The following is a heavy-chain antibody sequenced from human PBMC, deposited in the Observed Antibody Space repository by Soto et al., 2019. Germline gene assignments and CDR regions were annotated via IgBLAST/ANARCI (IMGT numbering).Heavy chain of an antibody. CDR3: ARETAHRGASVRPLLPENFDS. V-gene: IGHV1-69*06. D-gene: IGHD2-21*02. CDR1: GSIFITYG. Sequence: QVQLVQSGAEMKMPGSSVKVSCKTSGSIFITYGISWVRQAPGQGLEWMGGIIPFLGKINHAQIFQDRVTITADKATSTVYLELTDLISNDTAVYYSARETAHRGASVRPLLPENFDSWGQGTLVTVSS. J-gene: IGHJ4*02. CDR2: IIPFLGKI.